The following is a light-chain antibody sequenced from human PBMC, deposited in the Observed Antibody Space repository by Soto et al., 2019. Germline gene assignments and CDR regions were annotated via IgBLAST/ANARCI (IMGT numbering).Light chain of an antibody. Sequence: DIKLTQAPSFLSASAGARVSITCRASQAISSYLAWYQQKPGRAPKLLIYAASTLQSGVPSRFSGSGSGTECTLTITSLQPEDVATYYCQQLNSFPITFGQGTRLEIK. CDR3: QQLNSFPIT. V-gene: IGKV1-9*01. CDR2: AAS. J-gene: IGKJ5*01. CDR1: QAISSY.